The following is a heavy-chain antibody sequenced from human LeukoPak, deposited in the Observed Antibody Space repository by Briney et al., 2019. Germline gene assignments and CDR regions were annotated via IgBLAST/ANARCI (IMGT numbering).Heavy chain of an antibody. J-gene: IGHJ5*02. Sequence: ASVKVSCKASGYTFSTYSLSWVRQAPGQGLEWMGWMSTYNGNTRYAQKVQGRVTMTKDTSTSTAYVELRSLRSDDTAVYYCARDAIVGASDWFDPWGQGTLVTVSS. CDR3: ARDAIVGASDWFDP. V-gene: IGHV1-18*01. CDR2: MSTYNGNT. D-gene: IGHD1-26*01. CDR1: GYTFSTYS.